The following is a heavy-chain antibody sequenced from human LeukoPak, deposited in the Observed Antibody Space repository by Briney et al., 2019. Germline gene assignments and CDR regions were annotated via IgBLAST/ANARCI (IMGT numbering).Heavy chain of an antibody. J-gene: IGHJ4*02. V-gene: IGHV5-51*01. Sequence: KNGESLKISCKGSGYSFTSYWIGWVRQMPGKGLEWMGIIYPGDSDTRDSTSFQGQVTISADKSISTANLQWSSLKASDTAMYCCARHPGYCSSTSCYGYYFDYWGQGTLVTVSS. CDR2: IYPGDSDT. D-gene: IGHD2-2*03. CDR3: ARHPGYCSSTSCYGYYFDY. CDR1: GYSFTSYW.